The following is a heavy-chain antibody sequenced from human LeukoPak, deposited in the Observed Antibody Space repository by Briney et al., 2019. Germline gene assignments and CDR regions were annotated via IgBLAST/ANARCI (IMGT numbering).Heavy chain of an antibody. CDR3: ARADVRYGDYVRAFDI. CDR2: ISSSSSTI. CDR1: GFTFSAYS. D-gene: IGHD4-17*01. Sequence: GGSLRLSCAASGFTFSAYSMNWVRQAPGKGLEWVSYISSSSSTIYYADSVKGRFTISRDNAKNSLYLQMNSLRAEDTAVFYCARADVRYGDYVRAFDIWGQGTMVTVSS. V-gene: IGHV3-48*01. J-gene: IGHJ3*02.